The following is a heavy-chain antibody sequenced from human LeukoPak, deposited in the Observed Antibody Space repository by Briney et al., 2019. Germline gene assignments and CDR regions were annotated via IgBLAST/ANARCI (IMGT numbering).Heavy chain of an antibody. V-gene: IGHV3-23*01. J-gene: IGHJ6*02. CDR2: SSGSGGIT. Sequence: GSLRLSCEASGFTFSRYAMIWVRQAPGKGLEWVSGSSGSGGITSYADSVKGRFTISRDNSKNTLYLQMKSLRAEDTALYYCAKGGTESYHYYDMDVWGQGTTVTVSS. CDR3: AKGGTESYHYYDMDV. D-gene: IGHD1-26*01. CDR1: GFTFSRYA.